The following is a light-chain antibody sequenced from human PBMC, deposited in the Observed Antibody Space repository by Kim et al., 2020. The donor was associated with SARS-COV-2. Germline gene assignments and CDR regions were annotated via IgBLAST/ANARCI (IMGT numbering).Light chain of an antibody. V-gene: IGKV1-5*03. CDR1: QGIRAS. CDR2: KAS. J-gene: IGKJ1*01. Sequence: ASVGSRGTITCRASQGIRASLAWYQQKPGKAPKLLIYKASNVETGVPSRFSGSGSGTEFTLTVSSLQPDDFATYYCQQHEAYPWTFGQGTKVDIK. CDR3: QQHEAYPWT.